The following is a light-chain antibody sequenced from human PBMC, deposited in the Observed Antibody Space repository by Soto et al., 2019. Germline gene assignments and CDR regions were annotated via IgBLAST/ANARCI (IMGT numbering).Light chain of an antibody. V-gene: IGKV1-33*01. CDR3: QQYHTLPLT. J-gene: IGKJ4*01. CDR1: QDISNY. Sequence: DIQMTQSPSSLSASVGDRVTITCQASQDISNYLNWYRQKPGKAPKLLIYDASNLETGVPSRFSGSGSGTDFTFTISSLQPEDIATFYCQQYHTLPLTFGGGTKVEIK. CDR2: DAS.